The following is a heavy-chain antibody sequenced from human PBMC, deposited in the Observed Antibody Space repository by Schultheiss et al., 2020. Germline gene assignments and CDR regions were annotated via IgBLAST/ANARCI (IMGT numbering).Heavy chain of an antibody. CDR3: ARAPQVVTGAGRYFDL. D-gene: IGHD2-21*02. CDR1: GGSISSNY. CDR2: IYDSGST. J-gene: IGHJ2*01. Sequence: SQTLSLTCSVSGGSISSNYWSWIRQPAGKGLEWIGRIYDSGSTNYNPSLKSRVTMSVDTSKNRFSLKLISVTAADTAVYYCARAPQVVTGAGRYFDLWGRGTLVTV. V-gene: IGHV4-4*07.